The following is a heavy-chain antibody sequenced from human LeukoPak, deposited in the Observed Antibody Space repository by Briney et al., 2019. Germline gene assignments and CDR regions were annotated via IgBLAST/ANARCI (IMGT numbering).Heavy chain of an antibody. J-gene: IGHJ5*02. D-gene: IGHD3-22*01. V-gene: IGHV4-61*02. CDR3: ARVTYYYDSSGYGPNWFDP. CDR1: GGSISSGSYY. Sequence: PSETLSLTCTVSGGSISSGSYYWSWIRQPAGKGLEWIGRIYTSGSTNYNPSLKSRVTISVDTSKNQFSLKLSSVTAADTAVYYCARVTYYYDSSGYGPNWFDPWGQGTLVTVSS. CDR2: IYTSGST.